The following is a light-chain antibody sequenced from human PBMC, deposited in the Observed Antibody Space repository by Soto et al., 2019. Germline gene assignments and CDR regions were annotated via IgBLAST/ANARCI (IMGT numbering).Light chain of an antibody. CDR2: SAS. J-gene: IGKJ1*01. CDR1: QSVSSY. CDR3: QQYAGSPRT. V-gene: IGKV3-20*01. Sequence: EIVLTQSPGTLSLSPGERGTLSCMASQSVSSYLAWYQQKPGQAPRLLIYSASRRATGIPARFTGSGSGTDFTLTINRVEPEDFAVYFCQQYAGSPRTFGQGTKVDI.